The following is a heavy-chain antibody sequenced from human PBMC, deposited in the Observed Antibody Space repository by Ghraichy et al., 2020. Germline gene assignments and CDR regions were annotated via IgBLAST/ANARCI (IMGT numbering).Heavy chain of an antibody. V-gene: IGHV3-64*01. CDR3: ARGSSGFPMDY. Sequence: GGSLRLSCAASGFTFSSYAMHWVRQAPGKGLEYVSAISSNGGSTYYANSVKGRFTISRDNSKTELYLQMGSLRAEDMAVYYCARGSSGFPMDYWGQGTLVTVSS. CDR1: GFTFSSYA. CDR2: ISSNGGST. D-gene: IGHD6-19*01. J-gene: IGHJ4*02.